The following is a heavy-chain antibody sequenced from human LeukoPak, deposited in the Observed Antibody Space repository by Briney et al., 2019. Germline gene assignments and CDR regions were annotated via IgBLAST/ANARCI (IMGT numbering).Heavy chain of an antibody. CDR3: AREIVVGASDY. J-gene: IGHJ4*02. V-gene: IGHV3-30-3*01. Sequence: GRSLRLSCAASVFTFSSYAMHWVRQAPGKGLEWVAVISYDGSNKYYADSVKGRFTIPRDNSKNTLYLQMNSLRAEDTAVYYCAREIVVGASDYWGQGTLVTVSS. CDR2: ISYDGSNK. CDR1: VFTFSSYA. D-gene: IGHD1-26*01.